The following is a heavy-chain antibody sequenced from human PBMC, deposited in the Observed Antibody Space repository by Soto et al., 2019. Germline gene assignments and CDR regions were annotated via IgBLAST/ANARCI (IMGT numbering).Heavy chain of an antibody. D-gene: IGHD3-22*01. V-gene: IGHV1-2*02. J-gene: IGHJ4*02. CDR2: INPNSGGT. CDR3: ARDSLKYYYGSGYSRPFDY. CDR1: GYTFTGYY. Sequence: APVKVSCKASGYTFTGYYMHWVRQAPGQGLEWMGWINPNSGGTNYAQKFQGRVTITRDTSISTAYMELSRLRSDDTAVYYCARDSLKYYYGSGYSRPFDYWGQGTLVTVSS.